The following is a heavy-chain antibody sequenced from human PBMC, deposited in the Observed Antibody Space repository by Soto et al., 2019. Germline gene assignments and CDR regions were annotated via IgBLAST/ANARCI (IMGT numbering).Heavy chain of an antibody. Sequence: QVQLVQSGAEVKKPGSSVKVSCKASGVTFSSYAISWVRQAPGQGLEWMGGIIPIFGTANYAQKFQGRVTITADESTSTAYMDLSSLRSEDTAVYYCARGRMPNTNYYYDGMDGWGQGTTVTVSS. D-gene: IGHD2-2*01. J-gene: IGHJ6*02. CDR1: GVTFSSYA. CDR3: ARGRMPNTNYYYDGMDG. CDR2: IIPIFGTA. V-gene: IGHV1-69*01.